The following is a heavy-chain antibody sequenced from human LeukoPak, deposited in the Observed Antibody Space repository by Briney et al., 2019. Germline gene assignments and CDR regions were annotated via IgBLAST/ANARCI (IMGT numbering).Heavy chain of an antibody. V-gene: IGHV5-51*01. Sequence: GESLKISCKASGYTFPNYWIGWVRQMPGKGLEWMGIIYPGDSDTRYSPSFQGQVTISADKSISTAYLQWSSLTASDTAMYYCARHEVGATDYWGQGTLVTVSS. D-gene: IGHD1-26*01. CDR2: IYPGDSDT. CDR1: GYTFPNYW. J-gene: IGHJ4*02. CDR3: ARHEVGATDY.